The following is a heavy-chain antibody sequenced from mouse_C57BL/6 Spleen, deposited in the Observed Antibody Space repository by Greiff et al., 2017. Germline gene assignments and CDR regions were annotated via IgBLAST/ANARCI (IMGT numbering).Heavy chain of an antibody. V-gene: IGHV1-50*01. J-gene: IGHJ4*01. D-gene: IGHD1-1*01. CDR2: IDPSDSYT. CDR3: ARRGVYYGSSPYYAMDY. CDR1: GYTFTSYW. Sequence: QVQLQQPGAELVKPGASVKLSCKASGYTFTSYWMQWVKQRPGQGLEWIGEIDPSDSYTNYNQKFKGKATLTVDTSSSTAYMQLSSLTSEDSAVYYCARRGVYYGSSPYYAMDYWGQGTSVTVSS.